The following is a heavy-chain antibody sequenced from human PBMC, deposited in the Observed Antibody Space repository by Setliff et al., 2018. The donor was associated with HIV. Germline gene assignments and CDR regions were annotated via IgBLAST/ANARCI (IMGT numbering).Heavy chain of an antibody. CDR1: GYSISSGYY. CDR2: IYHSGST. J-gene: IGHJ4*02. Sequence: PSETLSLTCAASGYSISSGYYWGWIRQPPGKGLEWIGSIYHSGSTFYNPSLKSRVTLSLDTSKNQFSLKVTSVTAADTAVYYCARRAAATTNFDYWGQGTLVTVSS. CDR3: ARRAAATTNFDY. D-gene: IGHD1-26*01. V-gene: IGHV4-38-2*01.